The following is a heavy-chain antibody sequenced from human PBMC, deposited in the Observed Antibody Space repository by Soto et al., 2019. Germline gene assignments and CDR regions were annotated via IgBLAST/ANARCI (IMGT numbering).Heavy chain of an antibody. CDR2: IYYSGST. Sequence: SETLSLTCTVSGGSISSYYWSWIRQPPGKGLEWIGYIYYSGSTNYNPSLKSRVTISVDTSKNQFSLKLSSVTAADTAVYYCARVNYYDFWSGSAFDYWGQGTLVTVSS. CDR3: ARVNYYDFWSGSAFDY. CDR1: GGSISSYY. D-gene: IGHD3-3*01. J-gene: IGHJ4*02. V-gene: IGHV4-59*01.